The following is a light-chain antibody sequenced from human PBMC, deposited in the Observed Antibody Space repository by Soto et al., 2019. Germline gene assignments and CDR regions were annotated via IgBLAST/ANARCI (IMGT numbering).Light chain of an antibody. Sequence: QSALTQPPSASASPEQSVTISCTGTNSDVGGYNYVSWYQQRPGKAPKLIIYEVSKRPSGVPDRFSGSKSGNTASLTVSGLQVEDEADYYCSSYAVSNYVLGTGTKVTVL. CDR3: SSYAVSNYV. CDR2: EVS. V-gene: IGLV2-8*01. J-gene: IGLJ1*01. CDR1: NSDVGGYNY.